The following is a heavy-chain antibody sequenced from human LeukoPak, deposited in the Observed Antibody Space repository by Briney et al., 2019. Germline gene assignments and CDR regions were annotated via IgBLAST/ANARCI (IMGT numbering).Heavy chain of an antibody. CDR2: INHSGST. J-gene: IGHJ4*02. V-gene: IGHV4-39*07. Sequence: PSETLSLTCTVSGGPISSGDYYWSWIRQPPGRGLEWIGEINHSGSTNYNPSLKSRVTISVDTSKNQFSLKLSSVTAADTAVYYCAISMNRRVVPAAMGPFDYWGQGTLVTVSS. CDR1: GGPISSGDYY. CDR3: AISMNRRVVPAAMGPFDY. D-gene: IGHD2-2*01.